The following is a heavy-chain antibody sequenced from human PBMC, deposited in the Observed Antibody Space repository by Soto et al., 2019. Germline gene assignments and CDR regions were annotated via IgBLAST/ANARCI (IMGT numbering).Heavy chain of an antibody. D-gene: IGHD3-22*01. J-gene: IGHJ3*02. V-gene: IGHV1-69*13. Sequence: SVKFSCKASGGTFSSYAISWVRQAPGQGLEWMGGIIPLFGTANYAQTFQGRVTITADESTSTAYIELSSLRSEDTAVYYCARDRIYDSSGCVPDAFDIWGQGTMVTVSS. CDR1: GGTFSSYA. CDR2: IIPLFGTA. CDR3: ARDRIYDSSGCVPDAFDI.